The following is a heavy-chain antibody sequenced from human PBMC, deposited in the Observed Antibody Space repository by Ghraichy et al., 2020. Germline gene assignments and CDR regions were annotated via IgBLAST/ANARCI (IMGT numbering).Heavy chain of an antibody. D-gene: IGHD2-21*02. Sequence: GGSLRLSCAASGFTFSSFGMHWVRQAPGKGLEWVAVISHDGSNKYYADSVKGRFTISRDNSKNILYLQMDSLRPEDTAVYYCAKDLCRLGDCYYSYWGQGILVTVSS. CDR2: ISHDGSNK. J-gene: IGHJ4*02. CDR3: AKDLCRLGDCYYSY. V-gene: IGHV3-30*18. CDR1: GFTFSSFG.